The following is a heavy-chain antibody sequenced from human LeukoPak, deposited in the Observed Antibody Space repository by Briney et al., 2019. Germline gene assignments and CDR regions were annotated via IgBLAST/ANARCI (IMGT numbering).Heavy chain of an antibody. CDR1: GYSISSGYY. CDR2: IFTSGST. V-gene: IGHV4-61*02. D-gene: IGHD3-22*01. J-gene: IGHJ3*02. CDR3: AREAYYSDTSGPNAFHI. Sequence: SETLSLTCTVSGYSISSGYYWGWIRPPAGRGLEWIGRIFTSGSTNYNPSLKSRVTISLDTSKNHFSLNLNSVTAADTAVYYCAREAYYSDTSGPNAFHIWGQGTMVTVSS.